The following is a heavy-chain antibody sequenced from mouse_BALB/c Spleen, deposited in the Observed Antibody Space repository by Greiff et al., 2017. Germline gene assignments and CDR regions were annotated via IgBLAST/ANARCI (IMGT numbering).Heavy chain of an antibody. CDR2: INPSTGYT. Sequence: QVQLKESGAELAKPGASVKMSCKASGYTFTSYWMHWVKQRPGQGLEWIGYINPSTGYTEYNQKFKDKATLTADKSSSTAYMQLSSLTSEDSAVYYCARGHRDYYAMDYWGQGTSVTVSS. V-gene: IGHV1-7*01. J-gene: IGHJ4*01. CDR3: ARGHRDYYAMDY. CDR1: GYTFTSYW. D-gene: IGHD3-3*01.